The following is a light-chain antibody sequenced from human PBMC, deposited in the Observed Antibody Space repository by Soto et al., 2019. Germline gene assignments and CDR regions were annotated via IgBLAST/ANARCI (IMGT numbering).Light chain of an antibody. CDR1: SSDVGGYNY. J-gene: IGLJ2*01. V-gene: IGLV2-14*01. CDR2: DVS. CDR3: SSFTSSSTLVV. Sequence: ALTQPASVSGSPGQSITISCTGTSSDVGGYNYVSWYQQHPGKAPKLMIYDVSNRPSGVSNRFSGSKSGNTASLTISGLQAEDEADYYCSSFTSSSTLVVFGGGTKLTVL.